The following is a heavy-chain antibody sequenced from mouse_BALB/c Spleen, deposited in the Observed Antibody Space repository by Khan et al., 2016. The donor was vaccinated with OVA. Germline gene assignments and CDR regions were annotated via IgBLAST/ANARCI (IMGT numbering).Heavy chain of an antibody. Sequence: EVQLQESGPSLVKPSQTLSLTCSVTGDSITSGYWNWIRKFPGNKLEYMGYISYSGSTYYNPSLKSRISITRDTSKNKHYLQLNAMTTEDAATDYWAGTSYYGNYYFDYWGPGTPLTVSS. J-gene: IGHJ2*01. V-gene: IGHV3-8*02. CDR2: ISYSGST. D-gene: IGHD2-10*01. CDR1: GDSITSGY. CDR3: AGTSYYGNYYFDY.